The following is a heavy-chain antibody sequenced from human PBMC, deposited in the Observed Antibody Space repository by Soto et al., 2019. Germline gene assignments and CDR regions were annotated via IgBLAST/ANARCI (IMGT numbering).Heavy chain of an antibody. D-gene: IGHD5-12*01. Sequence: QLQLQESGSGLVKPSQTLSLTCAVSGGSISSGGYSWSWIRQPPGKALEWIGYIYHSGSTYYNPSLXNXAXIXXDRSKNQCTLKLSSVTAADTAVYYCAGGPGVARNYWGQGTLVTVSS. CDR3: AGGPGVARNY. V-gene: IGHV4-30-2*01. CDR2: IYHSGST. CDR1: GGSISSGGYS. J-gene: IGHJ4*02.